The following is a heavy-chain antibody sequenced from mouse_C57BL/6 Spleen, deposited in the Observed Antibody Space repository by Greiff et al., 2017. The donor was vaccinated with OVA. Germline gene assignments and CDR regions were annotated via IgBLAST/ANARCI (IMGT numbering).Heavy chain of an antibody. CDR3: ARDYDYDAMDD. Sequence: QVQLQQSGPELVKPGASVKISCKASGYAFSSSWMNWVKQRPGKGLEWIGRIYPGDGDTNYNGKFKGKATLTADKSSSTAYMQLSSLTSEDSAVYVCARDYDYDAMDDWGQGTSVTVSS. CDR1: GYAFSSSW. J-gene: IGHJ4*01. D-gene: IGHD1-1*02. V-gene: IGHV1-82*01. CDR2: IYPGDGDT.